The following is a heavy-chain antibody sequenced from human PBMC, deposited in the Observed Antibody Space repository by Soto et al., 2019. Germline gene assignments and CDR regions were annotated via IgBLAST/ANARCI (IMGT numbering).Heavy chain of an antibody. CDR3: AKDARPVRYSGYDSIDY. Sequence: GALRLSCAASGFTFSSYAMSWVRQAPGKGLEWVSAISGSGGSTYYADSVKGRFTISRDNSKNTLYLQMNSLRAEDTAVYYCAKDARPVRYSGYDSIDYWGQGTLVTVSS. V-gene: IGHV3-23*01. D-gene: IGHD5-12*01. CDR1: GFTFSSYA. CDR2: ISGSGGST. J-gene: IGHJ4*02.